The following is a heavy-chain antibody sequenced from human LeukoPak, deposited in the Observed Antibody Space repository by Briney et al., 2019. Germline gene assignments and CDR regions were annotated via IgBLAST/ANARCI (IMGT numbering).Heavy chain of an antibody. D-gene: IGHD4-23*01. CDR3: AHATNSHFDY. J-gene: IGHJ4*02. Sequence: SDPTLVKPTQTLTLTCTFSGFSLNTTTLGVGWIRQPPGKALEWLALLFWDDDSRLSPSLESRLTITKDTSKNQVVLTMTDMDPVDTATYYCAHATNSHFDYWGQGTLVTVSS. CDR2: LFWDDDS. CDR1: GFSLNTTTLG. V-gene: IGHV2-5*02.